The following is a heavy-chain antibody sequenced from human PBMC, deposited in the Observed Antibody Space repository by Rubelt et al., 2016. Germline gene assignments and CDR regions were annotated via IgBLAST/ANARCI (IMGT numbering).Heavy chain of an antibody. D-gene: IGHD3-10*01. Sequence: EVQLLESGGGLVQPGGSLRLSCAASGFTFSSYDMNWVRQAPGKGLEWVSAISGSGTSTYYADSVKGRFTISRDNSKNTLYLQMNSLRAEDTAVYYCAEHGVDQKIYGQFDYWGQGTLVTVSS. CDR3: AEHGVDQKIYGQFDY. CDR2: ISGSGTST. J-gene: IGHJ4*02. CDR1: GFTFSSYD. V-gene: IGHV3-23*01.